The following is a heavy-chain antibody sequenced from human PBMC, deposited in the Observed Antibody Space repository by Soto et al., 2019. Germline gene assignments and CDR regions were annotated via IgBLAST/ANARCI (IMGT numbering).Heavy chain of an antibody. CDR2: INHSGST. CDR3: ARIVVVPAAIVRGLLRGMDV. Sequence: SETLSLTCAVYGGSFSGYYWSWIRQPPGKGLEWIGEINHSGSTNYNPSLKSRVTISVDTSKNQFSLKLSSVTAADTAVYYCARIVVVPAAIVRGLLRGMDVWGQGTTVTVSS. D-gene: IGHD2-2*01. V-gene: IGHV4-34*01. J-gene: IGHJ6*02. CDR1: GGSFSGYY.